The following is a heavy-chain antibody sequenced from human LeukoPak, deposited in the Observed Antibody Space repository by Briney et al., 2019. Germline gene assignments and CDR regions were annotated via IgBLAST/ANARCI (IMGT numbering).Heavy chain of an antibody. J-gene: IGHJ4*02. CDR2: LCDGRNS. V-gene: IGHV3-53*01. CDR3: AREGDSSSWYAFDY. Sequence: GGSLRLSCAASGFTVSSNCVTWVRQAPGMGLEWVSVLCDGRNSYYADSVKGRFTISTDNSKSTLYLQMNSLRAEDTAVYYCAREGDSSSWYAFDYWGQGTLVTVSS. D-gene: IGHD6-13*01. CDR1: GFTVSSNC.